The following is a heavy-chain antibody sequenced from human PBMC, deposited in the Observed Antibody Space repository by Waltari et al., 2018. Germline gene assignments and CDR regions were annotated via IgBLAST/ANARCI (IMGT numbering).Heavy chain of an antibody. V-gene: IGHV1-46*04. D-gene: IGHD2-8*01. CDR1: GYTFTSYY. J-gene: IGHJ3*02. Sequence: QVQLVQSGAEVKKPGASVKVSCKASGYTFTSYYMHWVRQAPGQGLEWMGINNTSGVSTSYAQMLQGGVTMTRDTSTSAFEMVLSSLRSEDTAVYCCAIPMGHDAFDIWGQGTMVTVSS. CDR2: NNTSGVST. CDR3: AIPMGHDAFDI.